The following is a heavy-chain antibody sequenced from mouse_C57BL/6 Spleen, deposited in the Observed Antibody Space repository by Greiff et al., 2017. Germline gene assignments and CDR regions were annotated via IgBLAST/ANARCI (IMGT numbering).Heavy chain of an antibody. J-gene: IGHJ2*01. V-gene: IGHV1-9*01. Sequence: QVQLKESGAELMKPGASVKLSCTATGYTFTGYWIEWVKQRPGHGLEWIGEILPGSGSTNYTEKFKGKATFTADTSSNTAYMQLSSLTTEDAAIYYCARSRAYFDCWGQGTTLTVSS. CDR3: ARSRAYFDC. CDR2: ILPGSGST. CDR1: GYTFTGYW.